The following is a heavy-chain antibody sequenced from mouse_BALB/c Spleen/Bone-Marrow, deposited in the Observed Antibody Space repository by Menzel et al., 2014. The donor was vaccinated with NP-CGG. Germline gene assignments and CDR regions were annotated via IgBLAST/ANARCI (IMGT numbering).Heavy chain of an antibody. V-gene: IGHV14-3*02. Sequence: VQLQQSGAELVKPGASVKLSCSASGFCIKDTYMHWVKQRPEQGLEWIGRIDPANGNTKYDPKFQDKATITADTSSNTVDLQLSSLTFEDTAVYYCARQEFAIYWYFDVWGAGTTVTVSS. CDR2: IDPANGNT. D-gene: IGHD1-3*01. CDR3: ARQEFAIYWYFDV. J-gene: IGHJ1*01. CDR1: GFCIKDTY.